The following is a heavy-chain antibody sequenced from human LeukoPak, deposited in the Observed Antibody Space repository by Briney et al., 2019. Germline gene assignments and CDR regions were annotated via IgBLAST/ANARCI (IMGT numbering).Heavy chain of an antibody. CDR3: ANTRGAYYYDRSHLDY. Sequence: GGSLRLSCAASGFTVSSNYMSWVRQAPGKGLEGVSVIYSGGSTYYADSVTGRFTISRDKSKNTLYLQMNRLRAEDTAVYYCANTRGAYYYDRSHLDYWGQGTLVTVS. D-gene: IGHD3-22*01. CDR2: IYSGGST. V-gene: IGHV3-66*01. J-gene: IGHJ4*02. CDR1: GFTVSSNY.